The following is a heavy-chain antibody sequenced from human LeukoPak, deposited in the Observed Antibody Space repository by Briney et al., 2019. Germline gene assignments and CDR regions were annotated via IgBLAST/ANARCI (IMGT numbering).Heavy chain of an antibody. J-gene: IGHJ3*02. CDR2: IYHSGST. D-gene: IGHD2-2*01. Sequence: PSETLSLTCTVSGGSISSGGYSWSWIRQPPGKGLEWIGYIYHSGSTNYNPSLKSRVTISVDTSKNQFSLKLSSVTAADTAVYYCARRRRFGMPPENAFDIWGQGTMVTVSS. CDR3: ARRRRFGMPPENAFDI. CDR1: GGSISSGGYS. V-gene: IGHV4-30-2*01.